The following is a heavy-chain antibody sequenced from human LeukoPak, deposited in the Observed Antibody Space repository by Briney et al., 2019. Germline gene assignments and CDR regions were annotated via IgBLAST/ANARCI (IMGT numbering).Heavy chain of an antibody. J-gene: IGHJ5*02. CDR1: GGAISSGSYC. D-gene: IGHD3-16*01. Sequence: SETLSLTCTVSGGAISSGSYCWSWIRQPAGKGLEWIGRIYTSGITNYNPSLKSRATMSVDTSKSQFSLNLSSVTAADTAVYYCARVLVLGELNWFDPWGQGTLVTVPS. CDR3: ARVLVLGELNWFDP. CDR2: IYTSGIT. V-gene: IGHV4-61*02.